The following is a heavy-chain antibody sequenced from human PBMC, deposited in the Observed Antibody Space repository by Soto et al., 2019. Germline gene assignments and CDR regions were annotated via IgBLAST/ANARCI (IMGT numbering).Heavy chain of an antibody. J-gene: IGHJ4*02. CDR3: ARAVPYSTSSPFDY. V-gene: IGHV1-8*01. CDR2: MNPNSGNT. D-gene: IGHD6-6*01. CDR1: GYTFTNYN. Sequence: QVQLVQSGAEVKKPGASVKVSCKTSGYTFTNYNINWVRQATGQGLEWMGWMNPNSGNTGYAQKFQGRVTMTRNTSITTAYMELSSLRSGDTAVYYCARAVPYSTSSPFDYWCQGTLVTVSS.